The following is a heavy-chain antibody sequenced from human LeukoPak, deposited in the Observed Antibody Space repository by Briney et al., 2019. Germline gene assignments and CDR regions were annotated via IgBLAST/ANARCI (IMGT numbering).Heavy chain of an antibody. Sequence: QPGGSLRLSCAASGFTLSIYPMSWVGHAREKRLECCSAIRGSGGSTYYADSVKGRFTISRDNSKNTLYLQMNSLRAEDTAVYYCAKDLTGGNYYGSGSYVLGYWGQGTLVTVSS. D-gene: IGHD3-10*01. CDR3: AKDLTGGNYYGSGSYVLGY. V-gene: IGHV3-23*01. CDR2: IRGSGGST. CDR1: GFTLSIYP. J-gene: IGHJ4*02.